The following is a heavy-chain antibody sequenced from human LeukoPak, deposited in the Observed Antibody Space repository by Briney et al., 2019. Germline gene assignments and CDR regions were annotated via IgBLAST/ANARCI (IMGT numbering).Heavy chain of an antibody. Sequence: SETLSLTCTVSGGSISSYYWSWIRQPPGKGLEWIGEINHSGSTNYNPSLKSRVTISVDTSKNQFSLKLSSVTAADTAVYYCARRAVRGVIGYWGQGTLVTVSS. CDR3: ARRAVRGVIGY. CDR2: INHSGST. D-gene: IGHD3-10*01. J-gene: IGHJ4*02. CDR1: GGSISSYY. V-gene: IGHV4-34*01.